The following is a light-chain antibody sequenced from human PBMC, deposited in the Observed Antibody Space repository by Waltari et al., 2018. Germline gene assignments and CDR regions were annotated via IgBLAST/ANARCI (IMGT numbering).Light chain of an antibody. CDR2: DVS. CDR3: NSYTDTTWV. V-gene: IGLV2-14*03. J-gene: IGLJ3*02. Sequence: QSVLTQPASVSGSPGQTITISCTGTSSDGGDYYYFSWYQQHPGTAPKVLIYDVSKRPSGVSNRFSGSKSGNMAFLTISGLQPEDEADYYCNSYTDTTWVFGGGTKLTVL. CDR1: SSDGGDYYY.